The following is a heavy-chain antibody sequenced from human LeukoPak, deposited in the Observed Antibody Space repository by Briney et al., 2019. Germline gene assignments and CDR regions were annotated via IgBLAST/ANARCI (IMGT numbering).Heavy chain of an antibody. Sequence: GGSLRLSCAASGFTFSSYAMSWVRQAPGKGLEWVSAISGSGGSTYYADSVKGRFTISRDNSKNTLYLQMNSLRAEDTAVYYCARGQGRYSGYDNDYFDYWGQGTLVTVSS. D-gene: IGHD5-12*01. CDR1: GFTFSSYA. J-gene: IGHJ4*02. V-gene: IGHV3-23*01. CDR2: ISGSGGST. CDR3: ARGQGRYSGYDNDYFDY.